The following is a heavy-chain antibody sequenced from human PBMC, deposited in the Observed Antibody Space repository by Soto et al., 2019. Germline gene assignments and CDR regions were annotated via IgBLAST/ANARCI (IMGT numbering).Heavy chain of an antibody. D-gene: IGHD6-13*01. V-gene: IGHV4-4*02. CDR2: IYPSGTT. CDR1: GGSINSSNW. Sequence: LSLTCAVSGGSINSSNWWTWVRQTPGQGLEWIGEIYPSGTTNYNPSLKTRVTISLDKSTNQFSLRLTSVTAADTAVYYCARGTYRSKTDFDYWGQGTLVTVSS. J-gene: IGHJ4*02. CDR3: ARGTYRSKTDFDY.